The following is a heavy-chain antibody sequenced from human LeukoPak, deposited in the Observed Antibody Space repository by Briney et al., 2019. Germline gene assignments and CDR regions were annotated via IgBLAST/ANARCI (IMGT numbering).Heavy chain of an antibody. CDR2: ISSSSSYI. CDR1: GFTFSSYS. CDR3: ARDSPPVLRYFDWVPNYYYYMDV. D-gene: IGHD3-9*01. J-gene: IGHJ6*03. V-gene: IGHV3-21*01. Sequence: GGSLRLSCVASGFTFSSYSMNWVRQAPGKGLEWVSSISSSSSYIYYADSVKGRFTISRDNAKNSLYLQMNSLRAEDTAVYYCARDSPPVLRYFDWVPNYYYYMDVWGKGTTVTVSS.